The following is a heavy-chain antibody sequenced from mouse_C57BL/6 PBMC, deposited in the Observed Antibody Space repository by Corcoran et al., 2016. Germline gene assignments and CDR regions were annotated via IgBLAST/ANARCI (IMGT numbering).Heavy chain of an antibody. J-gene: IGHJ1*03. CDR3: AREEGLRRRYYDV. D-gene: IGHD2-4*01. CDR2: ISYDGSN. CDR1: GYSITSGYY. V-gene: IGHV3-6*01. Sequence: DVQLQESGPGLVKPSQSLSLTCSVTGYSITSGYYCNWIRQFPGNKLEWMGYISYDGSNNYNPSLKNRISITRDTSKNQFFLKLNSVTTEDTATYYCAREEGLRRRYYDVWGTGTTVTVSS.